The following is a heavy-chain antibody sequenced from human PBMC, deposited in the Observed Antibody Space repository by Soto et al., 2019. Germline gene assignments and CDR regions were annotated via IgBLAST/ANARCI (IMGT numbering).Heavy chain of an antibody. CDR2: IYYTGSI. D-gene: IGHD2-15*01. CDR3: AAQGGLESRYFYALFA. J-gene: IGHJ5*02. CDR1: AGSVTSDPYY. Sequence: QVQLQQSGPGLVKPSETLSLTCTVPAGSVTSDPYYFTWVRRRPGKGLEWIGYIYYTGSIYYSPSLRSRVSISRDTSKNQFSLRLTSVTAADTAVYYCAAQGGLESRYFYALFAWGQGTLVTVSS. V-gene: IGHV4-31*03.